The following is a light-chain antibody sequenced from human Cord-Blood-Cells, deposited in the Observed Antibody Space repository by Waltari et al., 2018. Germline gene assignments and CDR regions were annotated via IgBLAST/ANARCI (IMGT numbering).Light chain of an antibody. V-gene: IGKV1-33*01. CDR3: QQYDNLPLT. CDR2: DAS. CDR1: QDSSNY. J-gene: IGKJ4*01. Sequence: DIQMTQSPPHLPASVGDRVTLTCQASQDSSNYLNWYHQKPRKAPKLLFYDASNLETGVASRFGGSGSGTDFTFTVSSLQPEDIATYCCQQYDNLPLTFGGGTKVEIK.